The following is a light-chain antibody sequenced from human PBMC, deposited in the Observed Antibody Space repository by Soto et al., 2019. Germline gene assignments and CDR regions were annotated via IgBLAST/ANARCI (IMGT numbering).Light chain of an antibody. Sequence: EIVLTQSPATLSVSPGETATLSCRASQSVSSYLAWYQHKPGQAPRLLIYDASNSATGIPARFSGSGSGTAFTLTISSLEPVDFAVDYCQHRSNWPPTYGGGTKVESK. CDR3: QHRSNWPPT. J-gene: IGKJ4*01. CDR2: DAS. V-gene: IGKV3-11*01. CDR1: QSVSSY.